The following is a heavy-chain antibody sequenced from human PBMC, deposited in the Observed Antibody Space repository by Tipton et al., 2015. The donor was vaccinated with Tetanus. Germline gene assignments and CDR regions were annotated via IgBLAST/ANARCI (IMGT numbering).Heavy chain of an antibody. CDR1: GYNFATFW. D-gene: IGHD3-9*01. CDR2: IYPGDSDT. CDR3: AKGDPGNFDS. V-gene: IGHV5-51*01. Sequence: QLVQSGAEVKKPGESLNIPCKASGYNFATFWIGWVRQKPGKGLEWMGLIYPGDSDTKISPSFRGQVTFSVDKSITTAYLQWSSLKASDTAIYYCAKGDPGNFDSWGQGTQVIVSS. J-gene: IGHJ4*02.